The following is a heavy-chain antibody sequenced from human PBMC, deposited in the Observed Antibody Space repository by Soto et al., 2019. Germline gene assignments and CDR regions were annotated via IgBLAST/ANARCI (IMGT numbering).Heavy chain of an antibody. V-gene: IGHV4-61*01. Sequence: SETLSLTCSVSGGSVSDKTYYWSWIRQPPGKRLEWIGYVYYSGTTNYNPSLKSRVTISVDLSKNQFSLRLSSVTTADTALYYCARTTAVPNSLRSRYFFDDWGQGTLVTVSS. CDR2: VYYSGTT. J-gene: IGHJ4*02. D-gene: IGHD4-17*01. CDR3: ARTTAVPNSLRSRYFFDD. CDR1: GGSVSDKTYY.